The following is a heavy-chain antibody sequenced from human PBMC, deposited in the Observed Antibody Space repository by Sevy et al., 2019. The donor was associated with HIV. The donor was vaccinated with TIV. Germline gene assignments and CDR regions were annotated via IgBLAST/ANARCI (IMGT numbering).Heavy chain of an antibody. CDR2: ISYDGSNK. V-gene: IGHV3-30*04. J-gene: IGHJ4*01. D-gene: IGHD3-16*01. CDR3: ARECRYYDYVW. CDR1: GFTFSGYA. Sequence: GGSLRLSCAASGFTFSGYAMHWVRQAPGKGLEWVGVISYDGSNKYYADSVKGGLTISRDNSKNTLYLQMNSLRAEDTAVYYCARECRYYDYVWGGQGALVTVSS.